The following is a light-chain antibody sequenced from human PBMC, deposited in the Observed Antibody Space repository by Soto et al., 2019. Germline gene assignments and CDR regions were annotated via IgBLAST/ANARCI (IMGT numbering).Light chain of an antibody. CDR2: DVS. J-gene: IGLJ1*01. V-gene: IGLV2-14*01. CDR3: SSYTSSSTYV. Sequence: QSVLTQPASVSGSPGQSITISCTGTSSDVGGYNYVSWYQQHPGKAPKLMIYDVSNRPSGVSNRFSGSKSVNTASLTISGPQAEDEADYYCSSYTSSSTYVFGTGTKLTVL. CDR1: SSDVGGYNY.